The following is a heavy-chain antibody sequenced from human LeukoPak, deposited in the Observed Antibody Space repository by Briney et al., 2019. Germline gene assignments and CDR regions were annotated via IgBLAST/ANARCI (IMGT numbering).Heavy chain of an antibody. Sequence: GGSLRLSCTASGITFSNYHMTWVRQAPGKGLEWVSSISGSGAETHYTDSVKGRFTISRDNSKNTLFLQMNSLRVDDTAVYYCAMLASQYLTSWFDYWGQGTLVTVSS. V-gene: IGHV3-23*01. CDR1: GITFSNYH. CDR2: ISGSGAET. J-gene: IGHJ4*02. CDR3: AMLASQYLTSWFDY. D-gene: IGHD1-20*01.